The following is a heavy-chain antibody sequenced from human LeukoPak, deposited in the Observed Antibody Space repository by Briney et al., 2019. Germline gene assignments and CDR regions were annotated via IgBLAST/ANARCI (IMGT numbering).Heavy chain of an antibody. V-gene: IGHV1-69*13. CDR3: ARVESYSSGWYWHYYYYGMDV. CDR1: GGTFSSYA. J-gene: IGHJ6*02. Sequence: SVKVSCKASGGTFSSYAISWVRQAPGQGLEWMGGIIPIFGTANYAQKFQGRVTITADESTSTAYMELSSLRSEDTAVYYCARVESYSSGWYWHYYYYGMDVWGQGTTVTVSS. CDR2: IIPIFGTA. D-gene: IGHD6-19*01.